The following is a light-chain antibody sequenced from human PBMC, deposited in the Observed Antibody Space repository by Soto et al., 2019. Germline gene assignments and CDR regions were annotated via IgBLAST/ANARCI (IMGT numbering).Light chain of an antibody. Sequence: DIQMTQSPSTRSASVGDRVTITCRASQSISYWLAWYQQKPGKAPNLLIYKASSLESGVPSRFSGSGSGTDFTLTISSLQPDDFATYYCQQYNNYWTFGQGTKVEIK. CDR3: QQYNNYWT. V-gene: IGKV1-5*03. J-gene: IGKJ1*01. CDR1: QSISYW. CDR2: KAS.